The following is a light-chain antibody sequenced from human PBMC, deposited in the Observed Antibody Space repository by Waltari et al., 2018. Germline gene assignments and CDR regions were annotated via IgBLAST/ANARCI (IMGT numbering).Light chain of an antibody. Sequence: DIVMTQSPDSLAVSLGERATINCKSSQSVLYSSNNKNYLAWYQQKPGQPPKLLIYWASTRASGVPDRFSGGGSGTDFTLTISSLQAEDVAVYYCQQYYSTPWFGGGTKVEIK. CDR2: WAS. CDR1: QSVLYSSNNKNY. J-gene: IGKJ4*02. CDR3: QQYYSTPW. V-gene: IGKV4-1*01.